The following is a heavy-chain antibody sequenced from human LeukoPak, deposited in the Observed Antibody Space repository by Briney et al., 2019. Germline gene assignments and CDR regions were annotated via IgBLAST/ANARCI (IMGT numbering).Heavy chain of an antibody. D-gene: IGHD3-22*01. Sequence: GGSLRLSCAASGFTFSSYGMSWVRQAPGKGLEWVSAISGSGGSTYYADSVKGRFTISRDNSKNTLYLQMNSLRAEDTAVYYCAKRRDYYDKSGYGYWGQGALVTVSS. CDR3: AKRRDYYDKSGYGY. CDR2: ISGSGGST. J-gene: IGHJ4*02. V-gene: IGHV3-23*01. CDR1: GFTFSSYG.